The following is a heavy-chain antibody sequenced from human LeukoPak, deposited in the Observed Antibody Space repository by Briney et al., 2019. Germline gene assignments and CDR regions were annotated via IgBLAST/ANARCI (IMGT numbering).Heavy chain of an antibody. J-gene: IGHJ4*02. V-gene: IGHV4-59*08. CDR2: ISYGGGT. Sequence: SETLSLTCAVSGGSISSFYWSWVRQPPGKGLEWVGSISYGGGTTYNPSLKRRVSMSIDTSKNQFSLRLSSVTAADTALYYCARVGDTSGYFYYFDYWGQGTLVTVSS. CDR3: ARVGDTSGYFYYFDY. D-gene: IGHD3-22*01. CDR1: GGSISSFY.